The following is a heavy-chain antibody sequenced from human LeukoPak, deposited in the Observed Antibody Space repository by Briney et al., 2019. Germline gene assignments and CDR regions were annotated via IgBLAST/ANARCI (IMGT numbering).Heavy chain of an antibody. V-gene: IGHV1-18*01. CDR2: VSAYNGNT. Sequence: ASVKVSCKASGYTFTNYGINWVRQAPGQGLEWMGWVSAYNGNTNYAQKLQGRVTMTTDTSTSTAYMELRSLRSDDTAVYYCARVTFGGVIGNGDYWGQGTLVTVSS. J-gene: IGHJ4*02. CDR1: GYTFTNYG. CDR3: ARVTFGGVIGNGDY. D-gene: IGHD3-16*02.